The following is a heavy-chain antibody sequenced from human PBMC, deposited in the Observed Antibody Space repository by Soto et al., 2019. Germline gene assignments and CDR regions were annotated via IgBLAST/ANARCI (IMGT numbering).Heavy chain of an antibody. CDR2: IIPMFGKA. CDR1: GGTFSRHA. CDR3: ARVYYDSSGYYHRPEYFQH. J-gene: IGHJ1*01. Sequence: SVKVSCKASGGTFSRHAISWVRQAPGQGLEWMGGIIPMFGKANYAQKFQGRVTITAAESTSTVYMELSSLRAEDTAVYYCARVYYDSSGYYHRPEYFQHWGQGTLVTVSS. D-gene: IGHD3-22*01. V-gene: IGHV1-69*13.